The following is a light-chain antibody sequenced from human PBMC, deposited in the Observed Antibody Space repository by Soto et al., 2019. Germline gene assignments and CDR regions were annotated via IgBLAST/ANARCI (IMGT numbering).Light chain of an antibody. V-gene: IGLV1-47*02. Sequence: QSVLTQPPSASGTPGQRVTISCSGSSSNIETNYVYWYQHLPGAAPKLLIYSNDQRPSGVPDRFSASKSGTSASLAISGLRSEDESDYYCSATDDRLSGPVFGGGTKLTVL. CDR1: SSNIETNY. CDR3: SATDDRLSGPV. CDR2: SND. J-gene: IGLJ2*01.